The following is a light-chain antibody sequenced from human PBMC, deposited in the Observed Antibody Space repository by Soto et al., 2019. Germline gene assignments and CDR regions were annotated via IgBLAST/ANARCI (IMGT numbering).Light chain of an antibody. CDR2: DVT. CDR1: SSDVGGYKS. CDR3: CSYAVSYSPYF. V-gene: IGLV2-11*01. J-gene: IGLJ1*01. Sequence: QSALTQPRSVSGSPGQSFTISCAGTSSDVGGYKSVSWYQQHPGKAPKLIIYDVTKRPSGVPDRFSGSKSGNTASLTSSGLQAEDEADYYCCSYAVSYSPYFFGTGTKLTVL.